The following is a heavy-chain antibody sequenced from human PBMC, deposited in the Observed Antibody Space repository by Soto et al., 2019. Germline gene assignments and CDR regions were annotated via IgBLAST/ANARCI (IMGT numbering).Heavy chain of an antibody. J-gene: IGHJ4*02. Sequence: EVQLLESGGGLVQPGGSLRLSCAASGFTFTNYAMTWVRQAPGKGLEWVSISSGSGSGGSTNYADSVKGRFTISRDNSKNTLYLQMNSLRVEDTAVYYCAKDRDDYSNYVVDYWGQGTLVTVSS. CDR1: GFTFTNYA. V-gene: IGHV3-23*01. D-gene: IGHD4-4*01. CDR2: SSGSGSGGST. CDR3: AKDRDDYSNYVVDY.